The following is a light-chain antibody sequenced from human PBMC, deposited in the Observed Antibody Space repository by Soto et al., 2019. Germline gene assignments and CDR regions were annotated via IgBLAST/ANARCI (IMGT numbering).Light chain of an antibody. V-gene: IGLV1-47*01. Sequence: QSVLTQPPSASGTPGQRVTISCSGSSSNIGSNYVYWYQQLPGTAPKLLIYRNNQRPSGVPDRLSGSKSGTSASLAISGLRSEDEADYYCAAWDDSLSASYVCGTGTKVTVL. CDR2: RNN. CDR1: SSNIGSNY. J-gene: IGLJ1*01. CDR3: AAWDDSLSASYV.